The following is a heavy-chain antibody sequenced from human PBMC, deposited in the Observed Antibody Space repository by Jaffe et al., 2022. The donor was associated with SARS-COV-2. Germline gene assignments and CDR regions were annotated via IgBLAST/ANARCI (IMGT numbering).Heavy chain of an antibody. CDR2: ISWNSGSI. Sequence: EVQLVESGGGLVQPGRSLRLSCAASGFTFDDYAMHWVRQAPGKGLEWVSGISWNSGSIGYADSVKGRFTISRDNAKNSLYLQMNSLRAEDTALYYCAKEIPSWPVVLGYFDLWGRGTLVTVSS. J-gene: IGHJ2*01. CDR3: AKEIPSWPVVLGYFDL. CDR1: GFTFDDYA. V-gene: IGHV3-9*01. D-gene: IGHD2-15*01.